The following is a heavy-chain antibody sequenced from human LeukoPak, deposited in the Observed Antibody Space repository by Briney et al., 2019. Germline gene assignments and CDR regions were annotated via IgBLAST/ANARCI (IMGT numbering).Heavy chain of an antibody. D-gene: IGHD2-15*01. V-gene: IGHV4-4*02. J-gene: IGHJ5*02. Sequence: SETLSLTCAVSGGSLSSSNWWGWVRQPPGKGLEWIGEIYHSGSTKYNPSLKSRVTISVDKSKNQFSLKLSSVTAADTAVYYCARAVCSGGSCYDWFDPWGQGTLVTVSS. CDR3: ARAVCSGGSCYDWFDP. CDR2: IYHSGST. CDR1: GGSLSSSNW.